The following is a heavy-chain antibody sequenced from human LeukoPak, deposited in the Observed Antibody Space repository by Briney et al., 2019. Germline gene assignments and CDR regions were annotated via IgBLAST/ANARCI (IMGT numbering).Heavy chain of an antibody. J-gene: IGHJ4*02. D-gene: IGHD1-26*01. CDR1: GDSISSYY. CDR2: LYASGTA. Sequence: PSETLSLTCTVSGDSISSYYWNWFRQPAGKGLEWIGRLYASGTASYNPPLESRVSMSLDTSKNQFSLKLTSVTAADTAVYYCARATYSGDTSYVFDYWGQGTLVSVSS. CDR3: ARATYSGDTSYVFDY. V-gene: IGHV4-4*07.